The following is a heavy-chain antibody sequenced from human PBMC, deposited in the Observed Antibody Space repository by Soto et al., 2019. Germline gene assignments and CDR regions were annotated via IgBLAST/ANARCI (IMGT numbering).Heavy chain of an antibody. D-gene: IGHD6-6*01. V-gene: IGHV3-23*01. CDR3: AKTRYSSSSNYYYYGMDV. CDR1: GFTFSSYA. Sequence: EVQLLESGGGLVQPGGSLRLSCAVSGFTFSSYAMCWVRQAPGKGLEWVSAISGSGVNTYYADSVKGRFTISRDNSRDTLYLQMNSMRAEDRAVYFCAKTRYSSSSNYYYYGMDVWGQGTTVTVSS. CDR2: ISGSGVNT. J-gene: IGHJ6*02.